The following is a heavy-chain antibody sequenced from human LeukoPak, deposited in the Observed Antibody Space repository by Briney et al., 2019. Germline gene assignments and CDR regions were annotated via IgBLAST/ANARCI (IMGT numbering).Heavy chain of an antibody. D-gene: IGHD6-13*01. V-gene: IGHV3-30*18. CDR2: ISYDGSNR. Sequence: GGSLRLSCAASGFTFSSYGMHWVRQAPGKGLEWVALISYDGSNRYFADSVKGRFTISRDNSKNTLYLQMHSLRAEDTAVYYCAKDNVAAAGRYFDYWGQGTLVTVSS. CDR3: AKDNVAAAGRYFDY. J-gene: IGHJ4*02. CDR1: GFTFSSYG.